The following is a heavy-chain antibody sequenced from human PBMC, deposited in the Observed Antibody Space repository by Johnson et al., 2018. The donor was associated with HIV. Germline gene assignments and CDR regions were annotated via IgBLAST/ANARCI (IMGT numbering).Heavy chain of an antibody. J-gene: IGHJ3*02. V-gene: IGHV3-66*02. Sequence: MQLVESGGGVVQPGGSLRLSCAASGFAVSGYYMSWVRQAPGKGLEWVSVLFSGGSTYYADSVKGRFTISRDNSKNSLYLQMNSLRVEDMAVYYCARAKVIRGAEGWAFDMWGQGTLVTVSS. CDR1: GFAVSGYY. CDR3: ARAKVIRGAEGWAFDM. D-gene: IGHD3-10*01. CDR2: LFSGGST.